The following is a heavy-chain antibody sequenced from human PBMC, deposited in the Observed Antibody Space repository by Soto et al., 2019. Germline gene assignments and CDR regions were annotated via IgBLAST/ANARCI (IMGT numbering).Heavy chain of an antibody. V-gene: IGHV4-34*01. J-gene: IGHJ4*02. CDR1: GGSFSGYY. Sequence: SETLSLTCAVYGGSFSGYYWSWIRQPPGKGLEWIGEINHSGSTNYNPSLKSRVTISVDTSKNQFSLKLSSVTAEDTAVYYCARDVEGYVGKFDYWGQGTQVTVSS. CDR2: INHSGST. CDR3: ARDVEGYVGKFDY. D-gene: IGHD2-2*01.